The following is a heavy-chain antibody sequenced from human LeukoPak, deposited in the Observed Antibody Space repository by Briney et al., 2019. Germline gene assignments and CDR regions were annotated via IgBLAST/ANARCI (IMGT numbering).Heavy chain of an antibody. Sequence: ASVKVSCKASGYSFTSYGISWVRQAPGQGLEWVGSISAYNGNTNYAQKLQGRVTMTTDTSTSTAYMDLRSLRSDDTAVYYCARALESCRGGSCYAYYFDNWGQGTLVTVSS. CDR3: ARALESCRGGSCYAYYFDN. J-gene: IGHJ4*02. D-gene: IGHD2-15*01. V-gene: IGHV1-18*01. CDR1: GYSFTSYG. CDR2: ISAYNGNT.